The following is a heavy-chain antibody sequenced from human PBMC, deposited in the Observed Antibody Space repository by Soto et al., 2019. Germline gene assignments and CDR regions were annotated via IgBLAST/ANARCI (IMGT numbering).Heavy chain of an antibody. CDR3: AKDHDEDFGYDLDYFNY. CDR2: IYSGGST. CDR1: GFTVSSNY. D-gene: IGHD5-12*01. V-gene: IGHV3-66*01. J-gene: IGHJ4*02. Sequence: GGSLRLSCAASGFTVSSNYMSWVRQAPGKGLEWVSVIYSGGSTYYADSVKGRFTISRDNSKNTLYLQMNSLRAEDTAVYYCAKDHDEDFGYDLDYFNYWGRGTLVTV.